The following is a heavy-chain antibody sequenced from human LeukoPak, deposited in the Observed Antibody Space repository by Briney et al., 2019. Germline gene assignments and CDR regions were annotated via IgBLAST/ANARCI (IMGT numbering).Heavy chain of an antibody. D-gene: IGHD1-1*01. Sequence: PGGSLRLSCAASGFTFSSSAMHWVRQAPGKGLEWVSAISGSGGSTYYADSVKGRFTISRDNSKDSLYLQMNSLRAEDTAVYYCAKDLVAGTTAWGQGTLVTVSS. V-gene: IGHV3-23*01. CDR1: GFTFSSSA. CDR3: AKDLVAGTTA. J-gene: IGHJ5*02. CDR2: ISGSGGST.